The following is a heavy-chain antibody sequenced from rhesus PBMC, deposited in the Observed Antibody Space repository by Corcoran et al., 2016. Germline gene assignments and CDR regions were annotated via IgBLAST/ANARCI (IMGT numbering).Heavy chain of an antibody. CDR3: ARDRRGYFLDY. CDR2: ISGSSGST. J-gene: IGHJ4*01. V-gene: IGHV4-65*01. CDR1: GGSVSSSNW. Sequence: QVQLQESGPGLVKPSETLSLTCAVSGGSVSSSNWWSWIRQPPGKGLEWIGYISGSSGSTYYNPSLKSRFTISTDTSKNQFSLKLSSVTAADTAVYYCARDRRGYFLDYWGQGVLVTVSS. D-gene: IGHD2-15*01.